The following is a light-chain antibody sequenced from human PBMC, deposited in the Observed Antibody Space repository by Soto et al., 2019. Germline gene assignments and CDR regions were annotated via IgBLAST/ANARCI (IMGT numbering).Light chain of an antibody. V-gene: IGLV2-8*01. CDR3: SSYAGSNNYV. Sequence: QSVLTQPPSASGSPGQSVTISCTGTSSDVGAYTCVSWYQQHPGKAPKLMIYGVTERPSGVPDRFSGSKSGNTASLTVSGLQTEDEAYYYCSSYAGSNNYVFGTGTKV. CDR2: GVT. CDR1: SSDVGAYTC. J-gene: IGLJ1*01.